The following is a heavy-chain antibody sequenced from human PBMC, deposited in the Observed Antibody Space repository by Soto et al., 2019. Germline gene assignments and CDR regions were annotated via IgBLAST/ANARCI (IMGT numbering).Heavy chain of an antibody. CDR2: INPNSGGT. CDR3: ARDRDCSSSSCYGMDV. CDR1: GYSFSGYY. Sequence: ASVKVSCKASGYSFSGYYMYWVRQAPGQGLEWMGWINPNSGGTNYAQKFQGRVTMTRDTSISTAYMGLSRLRSDDTAVYYCARDRDCSSSSCYGMDVWGQGTTVTVSS. V-gene: IGHV1-2*02. D-gene: IGHD2-2*01. J-gene: IGHJ6*02.